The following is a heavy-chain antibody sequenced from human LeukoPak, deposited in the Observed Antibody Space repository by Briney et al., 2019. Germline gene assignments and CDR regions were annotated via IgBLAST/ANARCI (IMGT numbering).Heavy chain of an antibody. CDR3: AREGAYSSGLTGFDP. J-gene: IGHJ5*02. CDR1: GYTFTGYY. V-gene: IGHV1-2*02. Sequence: GSVKVSCKASGYTFTGYYMHWVRQAPGQGLEWMGWINPNSGGTNYAQKFQGRVTMTRDTSISTAYMELSRLRSDDTAVYYCAREGAYSSGLTGFDPWGQGTLVTVSS. D-gene: IGHD6-19*01. CDR2: INPNSGGT.